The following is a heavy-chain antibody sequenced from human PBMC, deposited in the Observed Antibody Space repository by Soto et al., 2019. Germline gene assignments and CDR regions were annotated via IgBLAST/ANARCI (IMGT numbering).Heavy chain of an antibody. CDR3: ARDDVSRGIIAAAGTSGYYYGMDV. CDR2: ISSSSSYT. CDR1: GFTFSDYY. Sequence: GGSLRLSCAASGFTFSDYYMSWIRQAPGKGLEWVSYISSSSSYTNYADSVKGRFTISRDNAKNSLYLQMNSLRAEDTAVYYCARDDVSRGIIAAAGTSGYYYGMDVWGQGTTVTVSS. V-gene: IGHV3-11*06. J-gene: IGHJ6*02. D-gene: IGHD6-13*01.